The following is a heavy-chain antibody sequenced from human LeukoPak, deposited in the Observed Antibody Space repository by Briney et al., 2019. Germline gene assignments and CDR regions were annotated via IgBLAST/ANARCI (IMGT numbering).Heavy chain of an antibody. CDR2: IYTSGST. CDR3: ARESKSYDGSGYYHDS. CDR1: GGSISSYF. V-gene: IGHV4-4*07. J-gene: IGHJ4*02. D-gene: IGHD3-22*01. Sequence: SETLSRTCTVSGGSISSYFWTWIRQPAGKGLEWIGRIYTSGSTDYNPSLKSRVTMSVDTSKNQFSLKLYSVTAADTAVYYCARESKSYDGSGYYHDSWGQGTLVTVSS.